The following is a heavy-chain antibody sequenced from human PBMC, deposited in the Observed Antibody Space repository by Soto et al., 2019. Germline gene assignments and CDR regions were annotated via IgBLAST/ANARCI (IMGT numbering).Heavy chain of an antibody. V-gene: IGHV3-64*01. CDR3: ARVSGLGHMDV. CDR2: ISSNGGST. J-gene: IGHJ6*02. CDR1: GFTFTTYA. D-gene: IGHD3-16*01. Sequence: EVQLVESGGGLVQPGGSLRLSCAASGFTFTTYAMHWVRQAPGKGLEYVSAISSNGGSTYYANSVKGRFTISRDNSKNTLYLQMGSLRAEDMAVYYCARVSGLGHMDVWGQGTTVTVS.